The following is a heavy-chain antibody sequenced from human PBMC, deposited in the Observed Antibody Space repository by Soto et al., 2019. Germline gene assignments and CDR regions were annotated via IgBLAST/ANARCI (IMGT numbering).Heavy chain of an antibody. D-gene: IGHD6-19*01. CDR2: IWYDGSNK. V-gene: IGHV3-33*01. Sequence: QVQLVESGGGVVQPGRSLRLSCAASGFTFSSYGMHWVRQAPGKGLEWVAVIWYDGSNKYYADSVKGRFTISRDNSKNTLYLQMNSLRAEDTAVYYCARDSLPSSGWYWFDYWGQGTLVTVSS. CDR3: ARDSLPSSGWYWFDY. J-gene: IGHJ4*02. CDR1: GFTFSSYG.